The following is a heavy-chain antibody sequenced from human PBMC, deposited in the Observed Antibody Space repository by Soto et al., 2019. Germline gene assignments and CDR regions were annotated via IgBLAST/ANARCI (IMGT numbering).Heavy chain of an antibody. CDR3: AREGSSSSEYFQH. Sequence: QVLLVQSGAEVKKPGASVKVSCKASGYSFTGYNMHRVRQAPGQGLEWMGWINPNSGGANYAQKFQDSVTMTRDTSITTAYMELSRLTSDDTAVYYCAREGSSSSEYFQHWGQGTLVTVSS. J-gene: IGHJ1*01. CDR2: INPNSGGA. V-gene: IGHV1-2*02. CDR1: GYSFTGYN. D-gene: IGHD6-6*01.